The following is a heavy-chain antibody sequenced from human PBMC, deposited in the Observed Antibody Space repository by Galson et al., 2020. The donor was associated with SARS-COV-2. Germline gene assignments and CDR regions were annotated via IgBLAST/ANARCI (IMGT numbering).Heavy chain of an antibody. D-gene: IGHD2-2*01. CDR1: GGSISSYY. J-gene: IGHJ5*02. V-gene: IGHV4-4*07. CDR2: IYTSGST. CDR3: ARGIIVVVPAAMPSEWFDP. Sequence: SETLSLTCTVSGGSISSYYWSWIRQPAGKGLEWIGRIYTSGSTNYNPSLKSRVTMSVDTSKNQFSLKLSSVTAADTAVYYCARGIIVVVPAAMPSEWFDPWGQGTLVTVSS.